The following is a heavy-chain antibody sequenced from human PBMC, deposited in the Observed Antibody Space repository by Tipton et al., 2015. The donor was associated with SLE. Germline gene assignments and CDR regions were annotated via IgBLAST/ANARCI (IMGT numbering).Heavy chain of an antibody. V-gene: IGHV3-30*12. D-gene: IGHD1-26*01. CDR2: ISYDGSNK. CDR1: GFTFSTYS. J-gene: IGHJ4*02. Sequence: SGFTFSTYSMNWVRQAPGKGLEWVAVISYDGSNKYYADSVKGRFTISRDNSKNSLYLQMNSLRAEDTAFYYCARVDQGEAVDYWGQGTLVTVSS. CDR3: ARVDQGEAVDY.